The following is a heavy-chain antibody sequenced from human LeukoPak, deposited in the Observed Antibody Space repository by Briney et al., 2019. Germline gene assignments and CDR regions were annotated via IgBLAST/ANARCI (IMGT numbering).Heavy chain of an antibody. Sequence: PGGSLRLSCAASGFTFSDYFMTRIRQAPGKGLEWVSYISGSGSNKYYADSVKGRFTISRDNAKNSLYLQMNSLRVEDTAAYYCATSQSSVAGIIGDWGQGTLVTVSS. D-gene: IGHD6-19*01. CDR1: GFTFSDYF. CDR3: ATSQSSVAGIIGD. V-gene: IGHV3-11*04. J-gene: IGHJ4*02. CDR2: ISGSGSNK.